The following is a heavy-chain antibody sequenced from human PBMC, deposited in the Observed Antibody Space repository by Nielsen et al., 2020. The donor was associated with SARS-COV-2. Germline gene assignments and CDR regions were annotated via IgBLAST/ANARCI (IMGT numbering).Heavy chain of an antibody. J-gene: IGHJ4*02. CDR2: MSYDGSNK. V-gene: IGHV3-30*18. CDR1: GFTFSSYG. D-gene: IGHD2-8*02. CDR3: AKVTGPTSDY. Sequence: GESLKISCAASGFTFSSYGMHWVRQAPGKGLEWVAVMSYDGSNKYYADSVKGRFTISRDNSKNTLYLQMNSLRAEDTAVYYCAKVTGPTSDYWGQGTLVTVSS.